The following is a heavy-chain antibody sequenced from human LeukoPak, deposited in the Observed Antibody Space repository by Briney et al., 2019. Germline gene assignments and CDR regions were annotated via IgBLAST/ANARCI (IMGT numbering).Heavy chain of an antibody. V-gene: IGHV3-66*01. Sequence: GGSLRLSCAASGFIVSRKYMSWVRQAPGKGLEWVSVIYSGGSADYADSVKGRSTISRDNSKNTLHLQMKSLRAEDTAVYYCAKMSNYYNSLGYYAFDIWGQGTMVTVSS. CDR1: GFIVSRKY. CDR3: AKMSNYYNSLGYYAFDI. D-gene: IGHD3-22*01. CDR2: IYSGGSA. J-gene: IGHJ3*02.